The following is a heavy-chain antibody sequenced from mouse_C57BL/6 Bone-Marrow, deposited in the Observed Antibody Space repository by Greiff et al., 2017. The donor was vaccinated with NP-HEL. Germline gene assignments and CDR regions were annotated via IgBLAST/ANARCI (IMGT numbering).Heavy chain of an antibody. CDR1: GFNIKDYY. J-gene: IGHJ1*03. CDR3: ASPITTVVDWYFDV. CDR2: IDPEDGDT. Sequence: VQLKQSGAELVKPGASVKLSCTASGFNIKDYYMHWVKQRTEQGLEWIGRIDPEDGDTKYAPKFQGKATITADTSSNTAYLQLSSLTSEDTAVYYCASPITTVVDWYFDVWGTGTTVTVSS. V-gene: IGHV14-2*01. D-gene: IGHD1-1*01.